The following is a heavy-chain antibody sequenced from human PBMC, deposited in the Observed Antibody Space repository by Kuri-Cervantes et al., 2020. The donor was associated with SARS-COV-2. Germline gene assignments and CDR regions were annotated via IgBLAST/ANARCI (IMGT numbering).Heavy chain of an antibody. V-gene: IGHV4-59*12. J-gene: IGHJ6*02. CDR2: IYYSGST. CDR1: GGSISSYY. D-gene: IGHD2-21*01. Sequence: SETLSLTCTVSGGSISSYYWSWIRQPPGKGLEWIGYIYYSGSTNYNPSLKSRVTISVDTSKNQFSLKLSSVTAADTAVYYCARGRIRKTCMDVWGQGTMVTVSS. CDR3: ARGRIRKTCMDV.